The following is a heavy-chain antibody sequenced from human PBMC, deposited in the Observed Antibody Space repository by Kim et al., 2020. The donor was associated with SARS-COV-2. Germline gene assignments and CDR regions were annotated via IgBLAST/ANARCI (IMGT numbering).Heavy chain of an antibody. CDR2: ISSSGSSI. J-gene: IGHJ3*02. CDR3: AREIYDSKDDTHLQEEANAFDI. Sequence: GGSLRLSCAASGFTFSDYYMSWIRQAPGKGLEWVSYISSSGSSIYYADSVKGRFTISRDNAKNSLYLQMNSLRAEDTAVYYCAREIYDSKDDTHLQEEANAFDIWGQGTMVTVSS. D-gene: IGHD3-22*01. CDR1: GFTFSDYY. V-gene: IGHV3-11*01.